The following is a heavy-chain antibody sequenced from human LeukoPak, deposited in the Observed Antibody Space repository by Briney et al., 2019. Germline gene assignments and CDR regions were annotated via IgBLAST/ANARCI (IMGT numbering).Heavy chain of an antibody. Sequence: SETLSLTCTVSGGSISSYYWSWVRQPPGKGLEWIGFVYYTGSTNYSPSLKSRVTISVDTSKNQFSLRLSSVTAADTAVYYCARENSYYDSSGYYYGSGYFDYWGQGTLVTVSS. CDR1: GGSISSYY. CDR2: VYYTGST. J-gene: IGHJ4*02. D-gene: IGHD3-22*01. CDR3: ARENSYYDSSGYYYGSGYFDY. V-gene: IGHV4-59*01.